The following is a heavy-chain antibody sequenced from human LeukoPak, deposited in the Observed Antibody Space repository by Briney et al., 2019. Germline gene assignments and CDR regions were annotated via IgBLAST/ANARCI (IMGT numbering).Heavy chain of an antibody. D-gene: IGHD3-22*01. V-gene: IGHV4-39*01. CDR3: ATSETYYYDSSGYYDY. J-gene: IGHJ4*02. CDR1: GDSISLSFYY. CDR2: VYYSGTT. Sequence: SETLSLTCSVSGDSISLSFYYWGWIRQPPGKALEWIGSVYYSGTTYYNPSLKSRVTISVDTSKNQFSLKPSSVTAADTAVYYCATSETYYYDSSGYYDYWGQGTLVTVSS.